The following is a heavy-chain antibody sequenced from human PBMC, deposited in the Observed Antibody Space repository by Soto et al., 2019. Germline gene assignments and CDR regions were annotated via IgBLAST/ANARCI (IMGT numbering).Heavy chain of an antibody. CDR3: AGDRGVLTRLFDP. V-gene: IGHV4-39*01. J-gene: IGHJ5*02. Sequence: PSETLSLTCTVSGGSISSGGYYWSWIRQHPGKGLEWIGNIYYSGSTYYNPSLKSRVSISVDTSKNQFSLNLNSVTDADTAVYYCAGDRGVLTRLFDPWGQGTLVTVSS. CDR1: GGSISSGGYY. D-gene: IGHD3-10*01. CDR2: IYYSGST.